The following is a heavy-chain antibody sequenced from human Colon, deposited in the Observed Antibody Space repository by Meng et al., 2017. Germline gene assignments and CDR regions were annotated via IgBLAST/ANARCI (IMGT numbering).Heavy chain of an antibody. CDR1: CGSINSPHYY. CDR3: ARNPVIPDARTFDF. CDR2: IHSSGNT. D-gene: IGHD2-2*01. Sequence: QVQLQESGPGVVKPPQPLSLTRTSSCGSINSPHYYWNWIRQSPGKGLEWLGYIHSSGNTYYTPSLKSRLTMSLDTSKNQFSLRLTSVTAADTAVYYCARNPVIPDARTFDFWGQGALVTVSS. V-gene: IGHV4-30-4*01. J-gene: IGHJ4*02.